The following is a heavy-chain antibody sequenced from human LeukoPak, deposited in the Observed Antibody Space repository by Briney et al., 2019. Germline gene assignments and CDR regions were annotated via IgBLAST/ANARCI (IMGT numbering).Heavy chain of an antibody. J-gene: IGHJ5*02. Sequence: SPSETLSLTCTVSGGSISSGSYYWSWIRQPAGKGLEWIGRIYTSGSTNYNPSLKSRVTISVDTSKNQFSLKLSSVTAADTAVYYCARAVHSSGRFDPWGQGTLVTVSS. V-gene: IGHV4-61*02. CDR3: ARAVHSSGRFDP. CDR2: IYTSGST. CDR1: GGSISSGSYY. D-gene: IGHD6-19*01.